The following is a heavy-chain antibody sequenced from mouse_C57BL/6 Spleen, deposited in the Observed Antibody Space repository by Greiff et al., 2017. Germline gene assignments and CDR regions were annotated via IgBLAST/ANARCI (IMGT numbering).Heavy chain of an antibody. J-gene: IGHJ2*01. Sequence: QVQLQQPGAELVKPGASVKLSCKASGYTFTSYWMHWVKQRPGQGLEWIGMIHPNSGSTNYNEKFKSKATLTVDKSSSTAYMQLSSLTSEDSAVXCCASIPFITTVVANYFDYWGQGTTLTVSS. V-gene: IGHV1-64*01. D-gene: IGHD1-1*01. CDR2: IHPNSGST. CDR3: ASIPFITTVVANYFDY. CDR1: GYTFTSYW.